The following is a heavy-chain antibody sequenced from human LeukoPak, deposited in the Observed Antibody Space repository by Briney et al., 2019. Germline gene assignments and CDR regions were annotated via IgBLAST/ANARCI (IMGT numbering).Heavy chain of an antibody. CDR1: GFTFDDYA. CDR3: AKDNSVTSSYFFDY. D-gene: IGHD4-17*01. Sequence: GGSLRLSCAASGFTFDDYAMHWVRQAPGKGLEWVSGISWNSGSIGYADSVKGRFTISRDNAKNSLYLQMNSLRAEDTALYYCAKDNSVTSSYFFDYWGQGTLVTVSS. CDR2: ISWNSGSI. J-gene: IGHJ4*02. V-gene: IGHV3-9*01.